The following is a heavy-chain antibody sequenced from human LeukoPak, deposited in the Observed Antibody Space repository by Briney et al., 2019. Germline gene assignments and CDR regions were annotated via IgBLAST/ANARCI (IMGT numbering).Heavy chain of an antibody. J-gene: IGHJ4*02. CDR2: IYYSETT. V-gene: IGHV4-39*01. D-gene: IGHD3-22*01. CDR1: GDSISSSLYY. Sequence: SETLSLTCTVSGDSISSSLYYWGWIRQPPGRGLEWIGTIYYSETTYYNPSLKSRVTISVDTSKNQFALKLSSVTAVDTAVYYCARQGDSRGYSTLDYWGQGTLVTVSS. CDR3: ARQGDSRGYSTLDY.